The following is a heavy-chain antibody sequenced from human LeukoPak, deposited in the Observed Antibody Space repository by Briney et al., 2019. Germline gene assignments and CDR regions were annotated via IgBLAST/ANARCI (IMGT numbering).Heavy chain of an antibody. J-gene: IGHJ4*02. CDR3: ARGIAVAGTVNY. Sequence: GGSLRLSCAASGFTFNSFYMSWVRQAPGKGLEWVANIKQDGSEKYYVDSVKGRFTISRDNAKNSLYLQMNSRRAEDTAMYYCARGIAVAGTVNYWGQGTLVTVSS. V-gene: IGHV3-7*01. D-gene: IGHD6-19*01. CDR1: GFTFNSFY. CDR2: IKQDGSEK.